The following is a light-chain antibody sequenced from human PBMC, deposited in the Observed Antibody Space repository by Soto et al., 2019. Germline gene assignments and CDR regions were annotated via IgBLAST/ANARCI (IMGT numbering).Light chain of an antibody. CDR2: DVN. Sequence: QSALTQPPSAPGSPGQSVTISCTGTSSDVGGYNYVSWYQKHPGKAPKLMIYDVNKRPPGVPDRFSGSKSGNTASLTVSGLPAEDEAGYYFSSYAGLNGVVFGGGTKLTVL. J-gene: IGLJ2*01. CDR1: SSDVGGYNY. V-gene: IGLV2-8*01. CDR3: SSYAGLNGVV.